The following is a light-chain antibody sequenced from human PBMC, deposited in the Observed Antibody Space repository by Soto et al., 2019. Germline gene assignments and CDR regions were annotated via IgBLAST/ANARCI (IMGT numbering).Light chain of an antibody. V-gene: IGKV1-5*01. CDR1: QSISSW. CDR2: DAS. Sequence: DIKMYQSPSTLSASVGDRVTITCRASQSISSWLAWYQQKPGKAPKLLIYDASSLESGVPSRFSGSGSGTEFTLTISSLQPDVFATYYCQQYNSSWTFGQGTKVDIK. CDR3: QQYNSSWT. J-gene: IGKJ1*01.